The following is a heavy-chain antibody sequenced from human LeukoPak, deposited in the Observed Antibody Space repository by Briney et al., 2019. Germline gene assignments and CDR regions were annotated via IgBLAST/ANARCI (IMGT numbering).Heavy chain of an antibody. D-gene: IGHD5-18*01. Sequence: SETLSLTCTVSGGSISSSNYYWGWIRQPPGKGLEWIGNIYYSGSTYNNPSLKSRVTISLDTSKNQFSLKLSSVTAADTAVYYCMKDEGYGPRDYWGQGTLVTVSS. V-gene: IGHV4-39*07. CDR3: MKDEGYGPRDY. J-gene: IGHJ4*02. CDR1: GGSISSSNYY. CDR2: IYYSGST.